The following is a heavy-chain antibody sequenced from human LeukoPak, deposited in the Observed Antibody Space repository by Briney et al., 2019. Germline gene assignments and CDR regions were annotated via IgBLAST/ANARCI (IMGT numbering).Heavy chain of an antibody. CDR3: AKEGLLRELRYFDWLLTHGDVY. CDR2: ISGSGGST. J-gene: IGHJ4*02. CDR1: GFTFSSYA. Sequence: GGSLRLSCAASGFTFSSYAMSWVRQAPGKGLEWVSAISGSGGSTYYADSVKGRFTISRDNSKNTLYLQMNSLRAEDTAVYYCAKEGLLRELRYFDWLLTHGDVYWGQGTLVTVSS. V-gene: IGHV3-23*01. D-gene: IGHD3-9*01.